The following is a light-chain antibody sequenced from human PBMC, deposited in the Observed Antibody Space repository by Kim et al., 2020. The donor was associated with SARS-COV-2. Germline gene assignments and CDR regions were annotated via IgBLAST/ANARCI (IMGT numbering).Light chain of an antibody. V-gene: IGKV3-15*01. Sequence: TAGDSTTLYSSPNNRASNGALPSSQQNAAQAPRLVIYGASSRATGIPDRFSGSGSGTEFTLTISRLQSEDFAVYYCQQYNNWPLTFGEGTKVDIK. CDR1: NRASNGA. CDR3: QQYNNWPLT. J-gene: IGKJ1*01. CDR2: GAS.